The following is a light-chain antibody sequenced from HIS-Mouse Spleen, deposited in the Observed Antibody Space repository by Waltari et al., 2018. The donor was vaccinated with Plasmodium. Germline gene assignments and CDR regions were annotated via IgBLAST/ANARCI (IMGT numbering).Light chain of an antibody. CDR1: ALPKQY. CDR2: KDS. V-gene: IGLV3-25*03. Sequence: SYELTQPPSVSVSPGQTARITCSGDALPKQYASWYQQKPGQSPVLVIYKDSESPSGIPERFSGSSSGTTVTLTISGVQAEDEADYYCQSADSSGTYQVFGGGTKLTVL. CDR3: QSADSSGTYQV. J-gene: IGLJ2*01.